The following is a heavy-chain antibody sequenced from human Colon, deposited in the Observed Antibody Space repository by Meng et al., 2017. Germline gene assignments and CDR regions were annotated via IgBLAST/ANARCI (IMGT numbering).Heavy chain of an antibody. J-gene: IGHJ4*02. CDR1: GGSISSSNY. V-gene: IGHV4-4*02. D-gene: IGHD6-19*01. CDR3: AKHGGWHFDY. CDR2: IYLSGSP. Sequence: QVHLQESGPGLVEPSGTLSLTCAVSGGSISSSNYWSWVRQPPGKGLEWIGQIYLSGSPSYNPSLESRVTISVDKSKNQLSLRLTSVTAADTAIYYCAKHGGWHFDYWGQGTLVTVSS.